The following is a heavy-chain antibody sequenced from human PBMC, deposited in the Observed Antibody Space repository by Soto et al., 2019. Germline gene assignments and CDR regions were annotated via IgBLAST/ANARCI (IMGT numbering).Heavy chain of an antibody. CDR2: IYPADSDT. Sequence: GESLKISCKGSGYSFTYYWIAWVRQMPGKGLEWMGIIYPADSDTRYSPSFQGQVTISADKSISTAYLQWSSLKASDTAMYYCARQDGSSWYYFDYWGQGTLVTVSS. J-gene: IGHJ4*02. CDR3: ARQDGSSWYYFDY. CDR1: GYSFTYYW. V-gene: IGHV5-51*01. D-gene: IGHD6-13*01.